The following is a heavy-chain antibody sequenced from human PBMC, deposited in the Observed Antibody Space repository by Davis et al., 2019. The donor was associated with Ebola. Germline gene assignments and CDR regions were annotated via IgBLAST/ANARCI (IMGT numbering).Heavy chain of an antibody. CDR3: ARDKKKGPAYYDSSGGSYYGMDV. Sequence: PGGSLRLSCAASGFTFSSYSMNWVRQAPGKGLEWVSSISSSSSYIYYADSVKGRFTISRDNAKNSLYLQMNSLRAEDTAVYYCARDKKKGPAYYDSSGGSYYGMDVWGQGTTVTVSS. J-gene: IGHJ6*02. V-gene: IGHV3-21*01. CDR1: GFTFSSYS. D-gene: IGHD3-22*01. CDR2: ISSSSSYI.